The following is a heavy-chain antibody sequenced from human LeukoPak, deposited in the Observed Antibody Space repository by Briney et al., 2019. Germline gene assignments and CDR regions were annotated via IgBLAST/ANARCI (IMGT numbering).Heavy chain of an antibody. V-gene: IGHV3-74*01. CDR3: ARPPGPHYYYYMDV. CDR1: GFTFSSYW. Sequence: GGSLRLSCAASGFTFSSYWMHWVRQAPGKGLEWVSRINSDGSSTNYADSVKGRFTISRDNAKNTLYLQMNSLRAEDTAVYYCARPPGPHYYYYMDVWGKGTTVTVSS. J-gene: IGHJ6*03. CDR2: INSDGSST.